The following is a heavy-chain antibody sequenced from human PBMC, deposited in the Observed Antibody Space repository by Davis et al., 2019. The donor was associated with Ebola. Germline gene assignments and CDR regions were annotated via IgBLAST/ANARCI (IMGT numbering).Heavy chain of an antibody. V-gene: IGHV3-33*01. CDR2: IWYDGSNK. CDR3: ARDRPTRSSGWYSDAFDI. D-gene: IGHD6-19*01. CDR1: GFTFSSYG. Sequence: GESLKISCAASGFTFSSYGMHWVRQAPGKGLEWVAVIWYDGSNKYYADSVKGRFTISRDNSKTTLYLQMNSLRAEDTAVYYCARDRPTRSSGWYSDAFDIWGQGTMVTVSS. J-gene: IGHJ3*02.